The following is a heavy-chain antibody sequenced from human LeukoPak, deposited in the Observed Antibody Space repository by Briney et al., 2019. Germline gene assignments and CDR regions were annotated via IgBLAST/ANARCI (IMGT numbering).Heavy chain of an antibody. Sequence: GRSLRLSCAASGFTFSSYGMHWVRQAPGKGLEWVAVISYDGSNKYYADSVKGRFTISRDNSKNTLYLQMNSLRAEDTAVYYCARVLLHGDYGGDLGYWGQGTLVTVSS. CDR3: ARVLLHGDYGGDLGY. CDR2: ISYDGSNK. CDR1: GFTFSSYG. V-gene: IGHV3-30*03. J-gene: IGHJ4*02. D-gene: IGHD4-17*01.